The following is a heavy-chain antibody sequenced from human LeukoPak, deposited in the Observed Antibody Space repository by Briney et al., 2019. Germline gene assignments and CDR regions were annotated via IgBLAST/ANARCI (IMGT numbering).Heavy chain of an antibody. V-gene: IGHV4-31*03. CDR2: IYYSGST. Sequence: PSQTLSLTCTVSGASISSGGYYWSWIRQHPGKGLEWIGYIYYSGSTYYNPSLKSRVTISVDTSKNQFSLKLSSVTAADTAVYYCARALRFLEWFDYWGQGTLVTVSS. J-gene: IGHJ4*02. CDR1: GASISSGGYY. D-gene: IGHD3-3*01. CDR3: ARALRFLEWFDY.